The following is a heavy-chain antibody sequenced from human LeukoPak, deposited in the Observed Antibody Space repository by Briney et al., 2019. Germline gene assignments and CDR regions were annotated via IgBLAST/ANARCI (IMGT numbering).Heavy chain of an antibody. CDR1: GFTFSRYW. CDR2: INTDGTAT. V-gene: IGHV3-74*01. J-gene: IGHJ4*02. Sequence: GGSLRLSCAASGFTFSRYWMYWVRQAPGKGLVWVSRINTDGTATSYADSVQGRFTISRDNAKNTLYLQMNSLRAEDTALYYCARGYCDFWSGYYNYWCQGTLVTVSS. D-gene: IGHD3-3*01. CDR3: ARGYCDFWSGYYNY.